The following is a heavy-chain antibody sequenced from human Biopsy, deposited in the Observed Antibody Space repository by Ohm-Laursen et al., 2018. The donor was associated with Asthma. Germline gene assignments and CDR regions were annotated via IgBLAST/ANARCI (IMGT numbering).Heavy chain of an antibody. J-gene: IGHJ6*02. CDR3: ARAVDYSHYYGIDV. CDR2: IGVYNGNT. D-gene: IGHD3-10*01. CDR1: GYTFNSAG. Sequence: ASVKVSCKISGYTFNSAGITWVRQAPGQGIEWMGWIGVYNGNTKVAQKLQDRVTMITDTSTSTAYMELRSLRSDDTAVYFCARAVDYSHYYGIDVWGQGTTVTVS. V-gene: IGHV1-18*01.